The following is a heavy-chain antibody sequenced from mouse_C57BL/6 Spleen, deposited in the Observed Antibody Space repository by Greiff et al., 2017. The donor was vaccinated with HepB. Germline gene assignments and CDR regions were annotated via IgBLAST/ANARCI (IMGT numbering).Heavy chain of an antibody. CDR3: ARRYDYDGGSLYYYAMDY. Sequence: QVQLKQSGPELVKPGASVKISCKASGYAFSSSWMNWVKQRPGKGLEWTGRIYPGDGDTNYNGKFKGKATLTADKSSSTAYMQLSSLTSEDSAVYFCARRYDYDGGSLYYYAMDYWGQGTSVTVSS. V-gene: IGHV1-82*01. CDR1: GYAFSSSW. D-gene: IGHD2-4*01. CDR2: IYPGDGDT. J-gene: IGHJ4*01.